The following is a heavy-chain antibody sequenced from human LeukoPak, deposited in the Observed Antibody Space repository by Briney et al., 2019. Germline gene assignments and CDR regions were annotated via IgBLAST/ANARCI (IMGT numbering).Heavy chain of an antibody. J-gene: IGHJ5*02. CDR1: GYTFTSYY. Sequence: ASVKVSCKASGYTFTSYYMHWVRLAPGQGLEWMGIINPSGGSTSYAQKFQGRVTMTRDTSTSTAYMELSRLRSDDTAVYYCARDKGELLAESGFDPWGQGTLVTVSS. CDR2: INPSGGST. CDR3: ARDKGELLAESGFDP. V-gene: IGHV1-46*01. D-gene: IGHD3-3*02.